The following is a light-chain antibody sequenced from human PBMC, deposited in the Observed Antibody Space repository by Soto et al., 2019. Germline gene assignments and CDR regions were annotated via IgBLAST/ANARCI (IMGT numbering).Light chain of an antibody. CDR2: DAS. V-gene: IGKV1-5*01. CDR3: QQYGSSLWT. CDR1: QSISGW. J-gene: IGKJ1*01. Sequence: DIQMTQSPSTLSASVGDRVTITCRASQSISGWLAWYQQKPGKAPKLLIYDASKLQSGVPASFSGSGFGTDFTLTITRLEPEDFAVYYCQQYGSSLWTFGLGTKVDIK.